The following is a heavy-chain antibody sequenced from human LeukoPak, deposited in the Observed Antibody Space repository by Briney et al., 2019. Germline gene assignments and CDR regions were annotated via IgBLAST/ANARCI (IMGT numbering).Heavy chain of an antibody. J-gene: IGHJ4*02. CDR2: ISYDGSNK. V-gene: IGHV3-30-3*01. Sequence: GGSLRLSCAASGFTFSSYAMHWVRQAPGKGLEWVAVISYDGSNKYYADSVKGRFTISRDNSKNTLYLQMNSLRAEDTAVYYCARENHVRITIIVGYWGQGTLVTVSS. CDR3: ARENHVRITIIVGY. D-gene: IGHD3-22*01. CDR1: GFTFSSYA.